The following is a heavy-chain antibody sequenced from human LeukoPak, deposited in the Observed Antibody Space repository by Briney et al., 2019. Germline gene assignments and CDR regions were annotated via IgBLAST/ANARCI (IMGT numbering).Heavy chain of an antibody. Sequence: SETLSLTCTVSGDSISSYYWSWIRHPPGKGLEWIGYIYYSGSTNYNPSLKSRVTISVDTYKKQFSLKLSSVTAADTAVYYCARRVRGQQLVYFYYYYMDVWGKGTTVTVSS. CDR3: ARRVRGQQLVYFYYYYMDV. V-gene: IGHV4-59*01. CDR2: IYYSGST. D-gene: IGHD6-13*01. CDR1: GDSISSYY. J-gene: IGHJ6*03.